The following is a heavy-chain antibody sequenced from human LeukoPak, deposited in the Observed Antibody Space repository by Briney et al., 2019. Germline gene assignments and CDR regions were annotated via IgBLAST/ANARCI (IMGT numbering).Heavy chain of an antibody. Sequence: GGSLRLSCAASRFTLSTYWMSWVRQAPGKGLQWLALTSDDGSAKYYADSVKGRFTISRDNFQNTLYLQMNSLRADETAIYYCARAPGGFHGDYSPIAYWGQGTLVTVSS. J-gene: IGHJ4*02. D-gene: IGHD4-17*01. CDR2: TSDDGSAK. V-gene: IGHV3-30-3*01. CDR3: ARAPGGFHGDYSPIAY. CDR1: RFTLSTYW.